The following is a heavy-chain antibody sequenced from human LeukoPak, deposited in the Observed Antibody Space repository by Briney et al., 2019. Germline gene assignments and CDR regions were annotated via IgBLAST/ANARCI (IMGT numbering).Heavy chain of an antibody. J-gene: IGHJ4*02. Sequence: ASVKVSCKASGYTFTGYYMHWVRQAPGQGLEWMGWINPNSGGTNYAQKFQGRVTMTRDTSINTAYMELSRLRSDDTAVYYCARASTMIVVAGGYWGQGTLVTVSS. D-gene: IGHD3-22*01. CDR1: GYTFTGYY. CDR2: INPNSGGT. CDR3: ARASTMIVVAGGY. V-gene: IGHV1-2*02.